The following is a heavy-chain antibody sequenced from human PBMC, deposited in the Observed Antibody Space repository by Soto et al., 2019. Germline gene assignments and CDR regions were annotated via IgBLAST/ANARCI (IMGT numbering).Heavy chain of an antibody. CDR3: ARSVSGYDSSGYYYIFSYYFDY. V-gene: IGHV4-59*11. D-gene: IGHD3-22*01. CDR2: VDYDDNT. J-gene: IGHJ4*02. Sequence: SETLSLTCRVSGGSSTNLHWSWIRQPPGRGLEYIGYVDYDDNTDYNPSLKSRVTISVDTSKNQFSLKLSSVTAADTAVYYCARSVSGYDSSGYYYIFSYYFDYWGQGTLVTVSS. CDR1: GGSSTNLH.